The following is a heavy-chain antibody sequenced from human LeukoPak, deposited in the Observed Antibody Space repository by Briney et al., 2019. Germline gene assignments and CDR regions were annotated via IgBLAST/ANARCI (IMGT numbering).Heavy chain of an antibody. Sequence: SSETLSLTCAVYGGSFSGYYWSWIRQPPGKGLEWIGEINHSGSTNYNPSLKSRVTISVDTSKNQFSLKLRSVTAADTGVYYCARRGDYYDSSGLNYWGQGALVTVSS. CDR3: ARRGDYYDSSGLNY. CDR2: INHSGST. CDR1: GGSFSGYY. V-gene: IGHV4-34*01. D-gene: IGHD3-22*01. J-gene: IGHJ4*02.